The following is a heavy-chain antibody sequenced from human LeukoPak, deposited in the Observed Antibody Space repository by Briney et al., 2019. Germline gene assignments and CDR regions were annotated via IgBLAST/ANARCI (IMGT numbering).Heavy chain of an antibody. Sequence: SETLSLTCTVSGGSISSGGYCWSWIRQHPGKGLEWIGYIYYSGSTYYNPSLKSRVTISVDTSKNQFSLKLSSVTAADTAVYYCARIHRYCSGGACYVLDNWGQGTLVAVSS. CDR1: GGSISSGGYC. CDR2: IYYSGST. J-gene: IGHJ4*02. CDR3: ARIHRYCSGGACYVLDN. V-gene: IGHV4-31*03. D-gene: IGHD2-15*01.